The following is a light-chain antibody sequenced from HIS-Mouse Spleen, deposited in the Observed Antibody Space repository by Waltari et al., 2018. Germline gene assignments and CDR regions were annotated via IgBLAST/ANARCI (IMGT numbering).Light chain of an antibody. CDR2: AAS. Sequence: DIQMTQSPSSLSASVGDRVTITCQARQDISNYLNWYQQKPGKAPELLIYAASTLQSGVPSRFSGSGSGTDFTLTISCLQSEDFATYYCQQYYSFPYTFGQGTKLEIK. CDR1: QDISNY. CDR3: QQYYSFPYT. V-gene: IGKV1-33*01. J-gene: IGKJ2*01.